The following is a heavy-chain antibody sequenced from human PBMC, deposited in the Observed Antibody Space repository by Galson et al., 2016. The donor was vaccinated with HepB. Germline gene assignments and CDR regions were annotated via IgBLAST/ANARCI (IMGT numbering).Heavy chain of an antibody. J-gene: IGHJ4*02. CDR3: AREVTYCSGGGCYYFDY. V-gene: IGHV3-30-3*01. D-gene: IGHD2-15*01. Sequence: SLRLSCAAPGFMFSSYAMHWVRQAPGKGLEWVAFVSYDGTNQYYTDSVKGRFTISRDNSKSTLYLQMNGLRPEDSALYYCAREVTYCSGGGCYYFDYWGQGTLVTVSS. CDR2: VSYDGTNQ. CDR1: GFMFSSYA.